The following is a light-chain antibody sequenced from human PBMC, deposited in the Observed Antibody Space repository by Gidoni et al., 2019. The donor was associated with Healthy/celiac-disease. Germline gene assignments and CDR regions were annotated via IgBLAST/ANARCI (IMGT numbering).Light chain of an antibody. V-gene: IGKV3-20*01. J-gene: IGKJ5*01. Sequence: EIVLTQSPGTLSLSPGERATLSCRASQSVSSCYLAWYQKKPGEAPRLLNDGASSRATGTPDRFSGSGAGTDFTLTISRVEPDDFAEYYCQQYGRAPSTFGQGTRLEIK. CDR3: QQYGRAPST. CDR2: GAS. CDR1: QSVSSCY.